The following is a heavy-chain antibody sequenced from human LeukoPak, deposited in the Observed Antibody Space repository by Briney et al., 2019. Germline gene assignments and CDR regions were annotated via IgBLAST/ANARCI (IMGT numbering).Heavy chain of an antibody. J-gene: IGHJ3*02. CDR3: ARTSFYDILTGYYNGVAFDI. CDR1: GFAFSSYA. D-gene: IGHD3-9*01. V-gene: IGHV3-23*01. Sequence: GGSLRLSCAASGFAFSSYAMSWVRQAPGKGLEWVSAISGSGGSTYYADSVKGRFTISRDNSKNTLYLQMNSLRTEDTAVYYCARTSFYDILTGYYNGVAFDIWGQGTMVTVSS. CDR2: ISGSGGST.